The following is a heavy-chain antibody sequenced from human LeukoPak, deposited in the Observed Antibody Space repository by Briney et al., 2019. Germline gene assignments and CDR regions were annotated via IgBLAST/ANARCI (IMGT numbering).Heavy chain of an antibody. Sequence: SLTLSLICTVSGGSISSGDYYWSWTRQPPGKGLEWIGYIYYSGSPYYNPSLKSRVTISVDTSKKQFSLKLSSVTAADTGVDYCARVGRPARDCSTSCCDYWGQGTLVTVSS. J-gene: IGHJ4*02. CDR3: ARVGRPARDCSTSCCDY. CDR1: GGSISSGDYY. D-gene: IGHD2-2*01. V-gene: IGHV4-30-4*08. CDR2: IYYSGSP.